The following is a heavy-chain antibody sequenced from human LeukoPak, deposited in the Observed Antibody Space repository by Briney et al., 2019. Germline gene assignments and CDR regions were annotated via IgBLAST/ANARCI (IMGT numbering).Heavy chain of an antibody. J-gene: IGHJ4*02. CDR1: GFTFSSYA. CDR2: ISGSDAGT. D-gene: IGHD2-15*01. CDR3: AKAPKGSCSGRLCHSLDY. Sequence: GGSLRLSCAASGFTFSSYAMSWVRQAPGKRLERVSAISGSDAGTYYADSVKGRFTISRDNSRNTLFLQMNSLRAEDTAVYYCAKAPKGSCSGRLCHSLDYWAQGTLVAVSS. V-gene: IGHV3-23*01.